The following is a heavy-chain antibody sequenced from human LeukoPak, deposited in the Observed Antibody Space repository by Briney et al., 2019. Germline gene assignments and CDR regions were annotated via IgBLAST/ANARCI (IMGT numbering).Heavy chain of an antibody. V-gene: IGHV3-48*03. Sequence: GGSLRLSCAASGFTFSSYEMNWVRQAPGKGLEWVSYISSSGSTIYYADSVKGRFTISRDNAKNSLYLQMNSLRAEDTAVYYCARDLGYSGYDSYFDCWGQGTLVTVSS. D-gene: IGHD5-12*01. CDR3: ARDLGYSGYDSYFDC. CDR2: ISSSGSTI. CDR1: GFTFSSYE. J-gene: IGHJ4*02.